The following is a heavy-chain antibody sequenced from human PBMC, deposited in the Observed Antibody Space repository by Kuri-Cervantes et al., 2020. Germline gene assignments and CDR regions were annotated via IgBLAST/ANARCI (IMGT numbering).Heavy chain of an antibody. V-gene: IGHV1-18*04. CDR3: ATICGADCYSDLDLDY. CDR1: GYTFINFG. CDR2: ISAYNGDT. J-gene: IGHJ4*02. D-gene: IGHD2-21*02. Sequence: ASVKVSCKASGYTFINFGISWVRQAPGQGLEWMGWISAYNGDTNYAQKIKGRVTITTDESTSTAYMELSSLRSEDTAVYYCATICGADCYSDLDLDYWGQGTLVTVSS.